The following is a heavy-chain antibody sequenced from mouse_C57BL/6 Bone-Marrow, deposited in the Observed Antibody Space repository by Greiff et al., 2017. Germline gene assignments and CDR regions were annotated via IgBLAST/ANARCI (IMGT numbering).Heavy chain of an antibody. CDR3: ARGTRFAY. J-gene: IGHJ3*01. CDR1: GFTFSDYG. CDR2: ISSGSSTI. Sequence: VQLKESGGGLVKPGGSLKLSCAASGFTFSDYGMHWVRRAPEKGLEWVAYISSGSSTIYYADTVKGRFTLSRDNAKNTLFLQMTSLRSEDTAMYYCARGTRFAYWGQGTLVTVSA. D-gene: IGHD3-3*01. V-gene: IGHV5-17*01.